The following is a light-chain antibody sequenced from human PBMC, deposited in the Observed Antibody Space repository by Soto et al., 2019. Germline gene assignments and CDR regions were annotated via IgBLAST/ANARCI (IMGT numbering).Light chain of an antibody. V-gene: IGKV1-5*03. J-gene: IGKJ1*01. CDR2: KTS. Sequence: DIQMTQSPSTLSASVGDRVTITCRASQRISSWLAWYQQQAGKAPKLLIYKTSSLESGVPSRFSGSGSGTEFTLTISSLQPDDFATYYCQQYDSYWTFGQGTKVDIK. CDR1: QRISSW. CDR3: QQYDSYWT.